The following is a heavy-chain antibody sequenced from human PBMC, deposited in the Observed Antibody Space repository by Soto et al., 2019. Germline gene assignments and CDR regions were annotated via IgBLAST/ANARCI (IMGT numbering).Heavy chain of an antibody. Sequence: GGSLRLSCAASGFTFSSYAMPWVRQAPGKGLEWLAVISYDGSNKYYAHSVKGLFTISRDNTKNTLYLQMNSLRAEDTAVYYCARDEYYYYGMDGWGQGTTVTVSS. CDR3: ARDEYYYYGMDG. V-gene: IGHV3-30-3*01. CDR2: ISYDGSNK. J-gene: IGHJ6*02. CDR1: GFTFSSYA.